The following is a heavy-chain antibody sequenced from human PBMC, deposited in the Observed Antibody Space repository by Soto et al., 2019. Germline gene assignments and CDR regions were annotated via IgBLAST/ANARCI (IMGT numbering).Heavy chain of an antibody. J-gene: IGHJ4*02. V-gene: IGHV1-18*04. CDR1: AYTFISYG. Sequence: GXSVKVTFKTSAYTFISYGIIWVRQAPGQGLEWMGWISAYNGNTNYAQKFQGRVTMTTDTSTSTAYMELRSLRSDDTAVYYCARDEQIVGGTKVDYWGQGTLVTVSS. D-gene: IGHD1-26*01. CDR3: ARDEQIVGGTKVDY. CDR2: ISAYNGNT.